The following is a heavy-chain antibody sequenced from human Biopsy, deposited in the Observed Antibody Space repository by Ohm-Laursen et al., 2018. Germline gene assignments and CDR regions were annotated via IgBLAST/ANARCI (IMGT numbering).Heavy chain of an antibody. CDR3: GRAVRNQPLTDS. J-gene: IGHJ5*01. CDR1: GYTFTSYD. CDR2: LNPVSGNS. V-gene: IGHV1-8*01. Sequence: GASVKVSCKVSGYTFTSYDITWVRQASGQGPEWIGWLNPVSGNSNFGQKFRGRVTVTSDTSISTAYMELSGLTSDDTATYYCGRAVRNQPLTDSWGQGTLVTVTS. D-gene: IGHD1-14*01.